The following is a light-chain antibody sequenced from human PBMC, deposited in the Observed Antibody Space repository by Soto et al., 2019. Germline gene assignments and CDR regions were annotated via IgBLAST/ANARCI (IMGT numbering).Light chain of an antibody. V-gene: IGKV3-20*01. Sequence: EIVLTQSPGTLSLSPGERATLSCRASQTVSSYFLAWYQQKPGQAPRLLIYGTSNRATGIPDRFSGSGSGTDFTLTISRLQPEDFAVYYCQYYGDSPLYSFGQGTKLEI. CDR2: GTS. J-gene: IGKJ2*01. CDR3: QYYGDSPLYS. CDR1: QTVSSYF.